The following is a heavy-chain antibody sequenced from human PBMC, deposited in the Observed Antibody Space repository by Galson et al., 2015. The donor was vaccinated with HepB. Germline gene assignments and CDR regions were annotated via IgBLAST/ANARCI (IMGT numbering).Heavy chain of an antibody. J-gene: IGHJ6*02. D-gene: IGHD3-16*01. V-gene: IGHV4-30-2*01. CDR1: GGSISSGGYS. CDR3: ARVLYYDYALDV. CDR2: IYHSGST. Sequence: TLSLTCTVSGGSISSGGYSWSWIRQPPGKGLEWIGYIYHSGSTYYNPSLKSRVTISVDRSKNQFSLKLSSVTAADTAVYYCARVLYYDYALDVWGQGTTVTVSS.